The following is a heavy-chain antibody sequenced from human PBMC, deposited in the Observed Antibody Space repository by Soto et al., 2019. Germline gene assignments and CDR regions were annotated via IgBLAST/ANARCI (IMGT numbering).Heavy chain of an antibody. D-gene: IGHD2-15*01. CDR3: AREGSYKNYYYYGMDV. CDR1: GRSIISGDYY. J-gene: IGHJ6*02. V-gene: IGHV4-30-4*08. Sequence: PSETLSLTCTVSGRSIISGDYYWSWIRQPPGKGLEWIGYIYYSGDTSYNPSLKSRVTISIDTSKNQFSLKLSSVTAADTAFYYCAREGSYKNYYYYGMDVWGQGTTVTVSS. CDR2: IYYSGDT.